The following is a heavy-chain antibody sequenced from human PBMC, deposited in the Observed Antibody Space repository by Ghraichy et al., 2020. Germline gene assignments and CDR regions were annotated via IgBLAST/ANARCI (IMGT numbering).Heavy chain of an antibody. D-gene: IGHD6-6*01. CDR2: ISWDGGST. CDR1: GFTFDDYT. CDR3: ASHRGYSSSSSPLEY. Sequence: GESLNISCAASGFTFDDYTMHWVRQAPGKGLEWVSLISWDGGSTYYSDSVKGRFTISRDNSKNSLYLQMNSLRTEDTALYYCASHRGYSSSSSPLEYWGQGTMVTVSS. J-gene: IGHJ4*02. V-gene: IGHV3-43*01.